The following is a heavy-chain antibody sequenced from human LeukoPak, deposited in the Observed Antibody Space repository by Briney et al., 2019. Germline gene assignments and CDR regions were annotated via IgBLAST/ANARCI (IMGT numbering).Heavy chain of an antibody. CDR1: GGTFSSYA. V-gene: IGHV1-69*05. J-gene: IGHJ4*02. CDR2: IIPIFGTA. D-gene: IGHD6-13*01. Sequence: SVKVSCKGSGGTFSSYAISWLRQAPRQGLEWMGRIIPIFGTANYAQKFQGRVTITTDESASTAYMELSSLRSEDTAVYYCARARKRYSSSWYFDYWGQGTLVTVSS. CDR3: ARARKRYSSSWYFDY.